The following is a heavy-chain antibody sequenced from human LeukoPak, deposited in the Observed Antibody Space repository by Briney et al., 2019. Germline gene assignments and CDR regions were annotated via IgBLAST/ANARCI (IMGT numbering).Heavy chain of an antibody. CDR1: RYTFTRKL. D-gene: IGHD3-22*01. CDR2: IEPKSSGT. CDR3: AVENCYDSSGCYKTFDS. J-gene: IGHJ4*02. V-gene: IGHV1-2*02. Sequence: APAKVSCKPARYTFTRKLLHWLRQAAGQRREWRGGIEPKSSGTVYGQNFRGTVTVTRATSVNTAYMELSGMLSDDTAVDYCAVENCYDSSGCYKTFDSGDQGTLVTVS.